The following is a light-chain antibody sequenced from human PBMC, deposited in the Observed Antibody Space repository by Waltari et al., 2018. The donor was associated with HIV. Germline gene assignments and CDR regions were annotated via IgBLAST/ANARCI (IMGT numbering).Light chain of an antibody. CDR2: VNSDGSH. CDR1: SGHSSFT. Sequence: QLVLTQSPSASASLGASGKPTCTLRSGHSSFTIAWHQQQPEKGPRCLLMVNSDGSHTRGSGIPDRFSGSSSGDEGYLTISSLQSEDEADYYCQTWGTNIGVFGGGTKLTVL. V-gene: IGLV4-69*01. CDR3: QTWGTNIGV. J-gene: IGLJ3*02.